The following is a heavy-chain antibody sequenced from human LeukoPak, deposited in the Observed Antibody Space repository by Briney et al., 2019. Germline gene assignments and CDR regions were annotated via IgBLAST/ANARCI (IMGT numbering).Heavy chain of an antibody. CDR3: VRETSSWYGVFDC. CDR1: GFTFSNYV. V-gene: IGHV3-30*04. CDR2: ALFDGSNK. Sequence: TGGSLRLSCAASGFTFSNYVTNWVRQAPGKGLEWVAVALFDGSNKYYADSVKGRFTISRDNSKNTLYLQMNSLRPEDTAVYYSVRETSSWYGVFDCWGQGTLVTVSS. D-gene: IGHD6-13*01. J-gene: IGHJ4*02.